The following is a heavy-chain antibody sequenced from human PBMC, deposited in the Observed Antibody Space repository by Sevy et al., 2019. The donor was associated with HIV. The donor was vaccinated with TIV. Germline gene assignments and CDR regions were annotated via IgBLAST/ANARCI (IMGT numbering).Heavy chain of an antibody. J-gene: IGHJ5*02. V-gene: IGHV3-33*01. CDR3: ARETLPSYWTYYDSSGYYH. Sequence: GGSLRLSCAAPGFTFSSYGMHWVRQAPGKGLEWVAVIWYDGSNKYYADSVKGRFTISRDNSKNTLYLQMNSLRAEDTAVYYCARETLPSYWTYYDSSGYYHWGQGTLVTVSS. CDR1: GFTFSSYG. D-gene: IGHD3-22*01. CDR2: IWYDGSNK.